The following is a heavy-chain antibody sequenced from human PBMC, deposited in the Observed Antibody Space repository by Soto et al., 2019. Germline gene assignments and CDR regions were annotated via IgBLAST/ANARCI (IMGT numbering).Heavy chain of an antibody. CDR1: GGSISSGGYS. CDR3: ARDLRDTMIRAP. CDR2: IYHSGST. J-gene: IGHJ5*02. D-gene: IGHD3-22*01. V-gene: IGHV4-30-2*01. Sequence: SETLSLTCAVSGGSISSGGYSWSWIWQPPGKGLEWIGYIYHSGSTYYNPSLKSRVTISVDRSKNQFSLKLSSVTAADTAVYYCARDLRDTMIRAPWGQGTLFTVFS.